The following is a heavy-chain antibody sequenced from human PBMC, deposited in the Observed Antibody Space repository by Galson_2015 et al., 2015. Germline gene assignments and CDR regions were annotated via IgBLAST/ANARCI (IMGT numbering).Heavy chain of an antibody. D-gene: IGHD3-3*01. CDR3: AKGDGYYDFLLDA. CDR1: EFSFRSYA. CDR2: INGGGSRT. J-gene: IGHJ6*04. V-gene: IGHV3-23*01. Sequence: SLRLSCAASEFSFRSYAMTWVRQAPGMGLEWVSSINGGGSRTYYADSVRGRFAISRDNPRDTLYLQMNGLRAEDTAVYYCAKGDGYYDFLLDAWGKGTTVTASS.